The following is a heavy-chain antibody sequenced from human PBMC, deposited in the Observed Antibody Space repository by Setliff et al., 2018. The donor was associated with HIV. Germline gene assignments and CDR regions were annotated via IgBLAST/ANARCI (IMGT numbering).Heavy chain of an antibody. D-gene: IGHD4-17*01. J-gene: IGHJ2*01. CDR3: ARENYGDYEDRYFDL. Sequence: PSETLSLTCTVSGGSINLYYWSWVRQPARKGLQWIGRIYTSGSANYTPSLKGRVAMSIDTSKYQISLRLSSVTAADTAVYYCARENYGDYEDRYFDLWGRGTLVTVSS. CDR2: IYTSGSA. V-gene: IGHV4-4*07. CDR1: GGSINLYY.